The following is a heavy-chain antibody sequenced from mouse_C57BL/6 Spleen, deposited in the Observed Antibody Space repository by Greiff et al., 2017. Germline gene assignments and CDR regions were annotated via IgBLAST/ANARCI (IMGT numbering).Heavy chain of an antibody. J-gene: IGHJ4*01. D-gene: IGHD1-1*01. CDR1: GFTFTDYY. CDR3: ASSYYVCSSYVVAMEY. Sequence: EVMLVESGGGLVQPGGSLSLSCAASGFTFTDYYMSWVRQPPGKALEWVGFIRNKANGYTTEYSASVKGRFTISRDNSQSILYLQMNALRAEDSATDYCASSYYVCSSYVVAMEYWGQGPSVTVSS. CDR2: IRNKANGYTT. V-gene: IGHV7-3*01.